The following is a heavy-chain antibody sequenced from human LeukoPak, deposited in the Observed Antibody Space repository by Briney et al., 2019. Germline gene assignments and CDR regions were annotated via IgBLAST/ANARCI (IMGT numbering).Heavy chain of an antibody. V-gene: IGHV1-69*05. CDR2: IIPIFGTA. J-gene: IGHJ4*02. D-gene: IGHD5-18*01. CDR3: ARVSSGYSYGLSY. CDR1: GGTFSSYA. Sequence: SVKVSCKASGGTFSSYAISWVRQAPGQGLEWMGGIIPIFGTANYAQKFQGRVTITTDESTSTAYMELSSLRSEDTAVYYCARVSSGYSYGLSYWGQGTLVTVSS.